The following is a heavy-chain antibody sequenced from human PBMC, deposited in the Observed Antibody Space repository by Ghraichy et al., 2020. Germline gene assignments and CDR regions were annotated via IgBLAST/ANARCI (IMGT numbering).Heavy chain of an antibody. Sequence: GGSLRLSCAASGFTFSSYAMSWVRQAPGKGLEWVSGISASGGSTYYADSVKGRFTISRDNSKNTLYLQMNSLRAEDTAVYYCAKTHSSSSAYGKDSWGQGTLVTVSS. V-gene: IGHV3-23*01. CDR2: ISASGGST. CDR1: GFTFSSYA. J-gene: IGHJ4*02. CDR3: AKTHSSSSAYGKDS. D-gene: IGHD6-13*01.